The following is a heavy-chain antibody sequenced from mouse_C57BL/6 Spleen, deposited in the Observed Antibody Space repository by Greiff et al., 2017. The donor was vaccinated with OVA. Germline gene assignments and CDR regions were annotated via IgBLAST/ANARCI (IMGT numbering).Heavy chain of an antibody. CDR1: GYAFSSSW. D-gene: IGHD2-1*01. CDR3: ARPYGNYGNAMDY. Sequence: QVQLQQSGPELVKPGASVKISCKASGYAFSSSWMNWVKQRPGKGLEWIGRIYPGDGDTNYNGKFKGKATLTADKSSSTAYMQLSSLTSEDSAVYFCARPYGNYGNAMDYWGQGTSVTVSS. CDR2: IYPGDGDT. V-gene: IGHV1-82*01. J-gene: IGHJ4*01.